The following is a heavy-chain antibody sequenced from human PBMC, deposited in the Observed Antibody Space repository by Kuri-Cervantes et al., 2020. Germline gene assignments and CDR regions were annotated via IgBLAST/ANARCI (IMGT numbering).Heavy chain of an antibody. CDR3: TRDVELSDSSGRYGGALFDY. CDR1: EFTFGDYA. Sequence: GSLRLSCTSSEFTFGDYAMSWVRQAPGKGLEWIGFIKSKAYGGTTYYAASVKDRFTISRDDSKSIAYLQMNSLKTEDTAVYYCTRDVELSDSSGRYGGALFDYWGQGTLVTVSS. J-gene: IGHJ4*02. D-gene: IGHD3-22*01. CDR2: IKSKAYGGTT. V-gene: IGHV3-49*04.